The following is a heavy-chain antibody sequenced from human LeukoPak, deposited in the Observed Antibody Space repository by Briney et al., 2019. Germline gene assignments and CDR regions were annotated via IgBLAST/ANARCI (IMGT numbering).Heavy chain of an antibody. D-gene: IGHD4-17*01. CDR3: AKCLLLRSDDYAPFDY. Sequence: PGGSLRLSCAASGFTFSSYAMNWVRQAPGKGLEWVSAISGRGDNTYYTDSVRGRFTISRDNSRNTLYLQMNSLRAEDTAAYYCAKCLLLRSDDYAPFDYWGQGILVTVSS. CDR1: GFTFSSYA. J-gene: IGHJ4*02. V-gene: IGHV3-23*01. CDR2: ISGRGDNT.